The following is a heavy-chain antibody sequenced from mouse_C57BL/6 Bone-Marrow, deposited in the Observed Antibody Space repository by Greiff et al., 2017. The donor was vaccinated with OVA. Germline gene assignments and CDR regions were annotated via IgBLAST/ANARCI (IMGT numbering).Heavy chain of an antibody. CDR2: IDPENGDT. CDR1: VFNIKDDY. CDR3: TTGYGSSRFAY. Sequence: VQLQQSGAELVRPGASVKLSCTASVFNIKDDYMHWVKQRPEQGLEWIGWIDPENGDTEYASKFQGKATITAETSSNTAYLQLSSLTSEDTAVYYCTTGYGSSRFAYWGQGTLVTVSA. J-gene: IGHJ3*01. V-gene: IGHV14-4*01. D-gene: IGHD1-1*01.